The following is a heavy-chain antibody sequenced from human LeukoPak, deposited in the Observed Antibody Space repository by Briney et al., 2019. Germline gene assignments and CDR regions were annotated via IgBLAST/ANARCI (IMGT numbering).Heavy chain of an antibody. Sequence: GGSLRLSCAASGFTFSSYEMNWVRQAPGKGLEWVSYITSSGSTRYYADSVKGRFTISRDNAKNTLYLQMNGLRAEDTAVYYCARGPYYGSGSYYPFDYWGQGTLVTVSS. J-gene: IGHJ4*02. CDR1: GFTFSSYE. V-gene: IGHV3-48*03. D-gene: IGHD3-10*01. CDR2: ITSSGSTR. CDR3: ARGPYYGSGSYYPFDY.